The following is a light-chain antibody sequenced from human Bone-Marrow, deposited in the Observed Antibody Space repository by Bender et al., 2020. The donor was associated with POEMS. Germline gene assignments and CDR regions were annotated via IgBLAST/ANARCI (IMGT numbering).Light chain of an antibody. CDR3: CSFAGSPYV. V-gene: IGLV1-40*01. CDR1: SSNTGSGYD. CDR2: GYN. J-gene: IGLJ1*01. Sequence: QSALTQPRSVSGSPGQSVTISCTGSSSNTGSGYDINWYQHLPGTAPKLLIYGYNNRPSGVPDRFSGSKSGTSASLAITGLQAEDEADYYCCSFAGSPYVFGTGTKVTVL.